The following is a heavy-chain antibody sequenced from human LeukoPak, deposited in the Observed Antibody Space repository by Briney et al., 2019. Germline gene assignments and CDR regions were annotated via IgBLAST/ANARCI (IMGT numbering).Heavy chain of an antibody. J-gene: IGHJ4*02. D-gene: IGHD2-15*01. Sequence: PSETLSLTCSVSGSSISSDYYWGWVRQPPGKGLEWIGSIKHRGRSYYNPSLKSRVTISVDTSKNQFSLQLYSVTAADTAVYYCARVVGATSIDYWGQGILVTVSS. V-gene: IGHV4-38-2*02. CDR2: IKHRGRS. CDR1: GSSISSDYY. CDR3: ARVVGATSIDY.